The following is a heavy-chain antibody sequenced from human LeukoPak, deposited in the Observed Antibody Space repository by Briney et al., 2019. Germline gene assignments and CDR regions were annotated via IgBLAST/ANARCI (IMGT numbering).Heavy chain of an antibody. CDR1: GFTFHHAW. J-gene: IGHJ6*02. Sequence: GGSLTLSCAASGFTFHHAWMRWLRQAPGKGLEWVGLIRDKPDGGTTDYAAPVKGRFTISRDDSKSMLYLQMNSLKTEDTAVYYCTTDNAPGMDVWGQGTTVTVSS. CDR3: TTDNAPGMDV. CDR2: IRDKPDGGTT. D-gene: IGHD2-2*01. V-gene: IGHV3-15*01.